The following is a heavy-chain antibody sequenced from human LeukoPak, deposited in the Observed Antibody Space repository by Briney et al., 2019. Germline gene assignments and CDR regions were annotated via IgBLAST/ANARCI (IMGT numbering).Heavy chain of an antibody. CDR3: ARAGGVRFLEWLLLLDY. J-gene: IGHJ4*02. V-gene: IGHV1-69*01. D-gene: IGHD3-3*01. Sequence: SVKVSCKASGGTFSSYAISWVRQAPGQGLEWMGGIIPIFGTANYAQKFQGRVTITADESTSTAYMELSSLRSEDTAVYYCARAGGVRFLEWLLLLDYWGQGTLVTVSS. CDR1: GGTFSSYA. CDR2: IIPIFGTA.